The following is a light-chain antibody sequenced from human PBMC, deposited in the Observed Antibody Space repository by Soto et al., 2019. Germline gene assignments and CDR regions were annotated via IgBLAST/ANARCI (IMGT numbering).Light chain of an antibody. Sequence: QSVLTQPPSVSEGPRQRVTISCSGSSSNIGNNAVNWYQQLPGKAPKLLIYYDDLLPSGVSDRFSGSKSGTSASLAISGLQSEDEADYYCAACDDSLNGVVFGGGTKLTVL. CDR2: YDD. V-gene: IGLV1-36*01. CDR3: AACDDSLNGVV. J-gene: IGLJ2*01. CDR1: SSNIGNNA.